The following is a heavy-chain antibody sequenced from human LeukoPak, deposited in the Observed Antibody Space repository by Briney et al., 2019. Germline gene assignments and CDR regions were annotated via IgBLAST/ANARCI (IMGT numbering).Heavy chain of an antibody. CDR3: ARTYGGQFDY. CDR2: IYCSGST. CDR1: GGSISSYY. J-gene: IGHJ4*02. D-gene: IGHD4-23*01. V-gene: IGHV4-59*01. Sequence: SETLSLTCTVSGGSISSYYWSWIRQPPGKGLEWIGYIYCSGSTNYNPSLKSRVTISVDTSKNQFSLKLSSVTAADTAVYYCARTYGGQFDYWGQGTLVTVSS.